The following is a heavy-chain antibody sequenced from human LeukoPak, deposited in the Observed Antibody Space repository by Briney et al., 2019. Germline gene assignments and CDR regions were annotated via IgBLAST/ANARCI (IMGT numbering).Heavy chain of an antibody. D-gene: IGHD5-18*01. CDR1: GFTFSNYA. CDR3: ASPRGFSYGYFDY. Sequence: PGGSLRLSCAASGFTFSNYAMSWVRQPPGKGLEWIGSIYYRKNTYYNPSLKSRVTISADTSKNQFSLTLGSVSATDTAVYYCASPRGFSYGYFDYWGQGTLVTVSS. CDR2: IYYRKNT. J-gene: IGHJ4*02. V-gene: IGHV4-39*01.